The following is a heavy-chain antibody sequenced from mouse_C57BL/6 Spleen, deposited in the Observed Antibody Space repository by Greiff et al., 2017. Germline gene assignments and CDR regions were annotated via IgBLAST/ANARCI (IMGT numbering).Heavy chain of an antibody. Sequence: EVQLVESGPGMVKPSQSLSLTCTVTGYSITSGYDWHWIRHFPGNKLEWMGYISYSGSTNYNPSLKSRISITHDTSKNHFFLKLNSVTTEDTATYYCARGNYEGYFDVWGTGTTVTVSS. D-gene: IGHD1-1*01. CDR3: ARGNYEGYFDV. V-gene: IGHV3-1*01. CDR1: GYSITSGYD. J-gene: IGHJ1*03. CDR2: ISYSGST.